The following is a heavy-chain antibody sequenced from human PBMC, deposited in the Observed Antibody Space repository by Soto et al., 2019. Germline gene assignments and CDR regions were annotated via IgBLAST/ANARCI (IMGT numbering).Heavy chain of an antibody. CDR3: ARTQPDCSSTSCYYYYGMDG. J-gene: IGHJ6*02. CDR2: IYPGDSDT. V-gene: IGHV5-51*01. Sequence: GESLKISCKGSGYSFTSYWIGWVRQMPGKGLEWMGIIYPGDSDTRYSPSFQGQVTISADKSISTAYLQWSSLKASDTAMYYCARTQPDCSSTSCYYYYGMDGWGQGTTVTV. CDR1: GYSFTSYW. D-gene: IGHD2-2*01.